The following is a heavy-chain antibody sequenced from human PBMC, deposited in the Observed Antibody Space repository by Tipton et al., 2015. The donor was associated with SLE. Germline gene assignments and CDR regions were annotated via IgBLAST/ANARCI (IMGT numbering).Heavy chain of an antibody. V-gene: IGHV4-39*07. D-gene: IGHD1-26*01. CDR1: GGSISSYY. J-gene: IGHJ4*02. CDR2: IYYSGST. CDR3: AGMSYPREGYFDY. Sequence: TLSLTCTVSGGSISSYYWGWIRQPPGKGLEWIGSIYYSGSTYYNPSLKSRVTISVDTSKNQFSLKLSSVTAADTAVYYCAGMSYPREGYFDYWGQGTLVTVSP.